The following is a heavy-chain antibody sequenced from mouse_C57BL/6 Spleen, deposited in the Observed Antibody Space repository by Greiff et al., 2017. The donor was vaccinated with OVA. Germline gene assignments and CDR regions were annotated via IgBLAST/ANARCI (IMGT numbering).Heavy chain of an antibody. V-gene: IGHV1-50*01. D-gene: IGHD1-1*01. CDR3: ARRDYGSSYGFAY. Sequence: QVQLQQPGAELVKPGASVKLSCKASGYTFTSYWMQWVKQRPGQGLEWIGEIDPSDSYTNYNQKLTGKATLTVDTSSCTAYMQLISLTSDDSAVYYVARRDYGSSYGFAYWGQGTLVTVSA. CDR2: IDPSDSYT. CDR1: GYTFTSYW. J-gene: IGHJ3*01.